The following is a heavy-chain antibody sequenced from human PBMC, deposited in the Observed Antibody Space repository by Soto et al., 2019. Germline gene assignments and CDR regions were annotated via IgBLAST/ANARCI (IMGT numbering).Heavy chain of an antibody. CDR1: GGSVNSGSYY. D-gene: IGHD3-22*01. V-gene: IGHV4-61*01. CDR3: ARSYYDSSGYYYLGGPPSIPNPKGTLYFQH. J-gene: IGHJ1*01. CDR2: IYYSGST. Sequence: SETLSLTCTVSGGSVNSGSYYWSWIRQPPGKGLEWIGYIYYSGSTNYNPSLKSRVTISVDTSKNQFSLKLSSVTAADTAVYYCARSYYDSSGYYYLGGPPSIPNPKGTLYFQHWGQGTLVTVS.